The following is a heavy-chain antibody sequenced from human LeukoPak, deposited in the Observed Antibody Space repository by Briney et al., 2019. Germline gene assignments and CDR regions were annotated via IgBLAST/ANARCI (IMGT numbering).Heavy chain of an antibody. J-gene: IGHJ5*02. D-gene: IGHD3-22*01. CDR3: AKDRSSTYYSSGS. CDR2: ISNNGGST. Sequence: GGSLRLSCAASGFTFSSYAMSWVRQAPGKGLEWVSSISNNGGSTYNAASVKGRFTISRDNSKNTLYLQMNSLRAEDTAIYYCAKDRSSTYYSSGSWGQGTLVTVSS. V-gene: IGHV3-23*01. CDR1: GFTFSSYA.